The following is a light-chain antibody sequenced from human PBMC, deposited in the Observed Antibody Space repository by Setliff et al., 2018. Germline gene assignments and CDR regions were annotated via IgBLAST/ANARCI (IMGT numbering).Light chain of an antibody. V-gene: IGLV2-14*01. Sequence: QSVLAQPASVSGPPGQSITISCTGTSSDVGGYNYVSWYQQHPGKAPKLMIYDVSKRPSGVSNRFPGSKSGNTASLTISGLQAEDEADYYCSSYTSSSTYVFGTGTKVTVL. CDR2: DVS. CDR3: SSYTSSSTYV. J-gene: IGLJ1*01. CDR1: SSDVGGYNY.